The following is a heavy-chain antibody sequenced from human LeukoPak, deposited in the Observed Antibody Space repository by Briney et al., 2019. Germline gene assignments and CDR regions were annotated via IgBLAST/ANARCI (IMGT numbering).Heavy chain of an antibody. CDR2: ISASGVTT. CDR1: GFTFTSYG. Sequence: GRSLRLSCAASGFTFTSYGMSWVRQAPGKRLEWVSGISASGVTTHYADSVKGRFTISRDNSKNTLYLQMNSLRVEDTAIYYCAKDPRGNYVAWLDPWGQGTLVTVSS. CDR3: AKDPRGNYVAWLDP. D-gene: IGHD4-11*01. J-gene: IGHJ5*02. V-gene: IGHV3-23*01.